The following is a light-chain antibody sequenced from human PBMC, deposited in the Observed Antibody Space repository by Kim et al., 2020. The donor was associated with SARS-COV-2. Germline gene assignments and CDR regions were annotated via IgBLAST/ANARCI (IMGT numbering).Light chain of an antibody. CDR3: QAWDSGTAVV. CDR1: ELGDKY. V-gene: IGLV3-1*01. J-gene: IGLJ2*01. Sequence: VSPGQTASITCSGDELGDKYVFWYQQTPGQSPVLVIYQDTKRPSGIPERFSASNSGNTATLTISGTQATDEADYYCQAWDSGTAVVFGEGTQLTVL. CDR2: QDT.